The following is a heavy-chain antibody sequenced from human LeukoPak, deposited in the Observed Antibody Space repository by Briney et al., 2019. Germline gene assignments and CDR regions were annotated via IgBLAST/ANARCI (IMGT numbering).Heavy chain of an antibody. V-gene: IGHV4-59*01. CDR2: IYYSGST. CDR3: ARSIAAAPFDY. J-gene: IGHJ4*02. CDR1: GGSISSYY. D-gene: IGHD6-13*01. Sequence: SKTLSLTCTVSGGSISSYYWSWIRQPPGKGLEWIGYIYYSGSTNYNPSLKSRVTISVDTSKNQFSLKLSSVTAADTAVYYCARSIAAAPFDYWGQGTLVTVSS.